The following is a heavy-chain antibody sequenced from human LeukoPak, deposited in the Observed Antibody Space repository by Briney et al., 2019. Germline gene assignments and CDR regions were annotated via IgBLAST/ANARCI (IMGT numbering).Heavy chain of an antibody. V-gene: IGHV4-59*11. CDR3: SRAGTGFNISGAY. CDR2: IHYSGST. J-gene: IGHJ4*02. CDR1: GASISSHY. Sequence: SETLSLTCSVSGASISSHYWSWIRQPPGKGLEWIGYIHYSGSTNCNPSLKSRVTISLDTSKNQFSLKLTSVTAADTAVYYCSRAGTGFNISGAYWGQGTLVTV. D-gene: IGHD1-14*01.